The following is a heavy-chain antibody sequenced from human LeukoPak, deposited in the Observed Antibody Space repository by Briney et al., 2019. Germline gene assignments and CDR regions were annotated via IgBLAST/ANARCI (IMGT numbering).Heavy chain of an antibody. Sequence: GESLKISFKGSGYTFRNYWIAWVRPMPGKGLGWMGIINPGDSDTRYSPSFQGQVTISADESTTTAYLQWSSLKASDTAMYYCARHRAAGGSYYYGADVWGQGTRSPSP. J-gene: IGHJ6*02. CDR2: INPGDSDT. D-gene: IGHD6-13*01. CDR1: GYTFRNYW. V-gene: IGHV5-51*01. CDR3: ARHRAAGGSYYYGADV.